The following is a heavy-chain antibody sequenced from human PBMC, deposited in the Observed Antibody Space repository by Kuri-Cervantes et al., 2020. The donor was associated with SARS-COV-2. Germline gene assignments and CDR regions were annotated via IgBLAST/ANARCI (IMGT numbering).Heavy chain of an antibody. CDR2: ISYDGSNK. CDR3: ARDDGSGSYFTFDY. J-gene: IGHJ4*02. V-gene: IGHV3-30*03. D-gene: IGHD3-10*01. Sequence: GESLKISCAASGFTFSSYGMHWVRQAPGKGLEWVAVISYDGSNKDYADSVKGRFTISRDNSKNTLYLQMNSLRAEDTAVYYCARDDGSGSYFTFDYWGQGTLVTVSS. CDR1: GFTFSSYG.